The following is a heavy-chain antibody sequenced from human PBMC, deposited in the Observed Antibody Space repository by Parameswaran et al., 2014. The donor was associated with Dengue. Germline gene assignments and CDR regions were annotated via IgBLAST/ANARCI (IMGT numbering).Heavy chain of an antibody. D-gene: IGHD6-13*01. CDR3: AKEGAAYRGYFYGMDV. J-gene: IGHJ6*02. CDR2: IWYDGSI. V-gene: IGHV3-33*06. Sequence: VRQMPGKGLEWVAVIWYDGSIKTIADSVKGRFTISRDNSRNTLYLQMNSLRVEDTAVYYCAKEGAAYRGYFYGMDVWGQGTTVTVSS.